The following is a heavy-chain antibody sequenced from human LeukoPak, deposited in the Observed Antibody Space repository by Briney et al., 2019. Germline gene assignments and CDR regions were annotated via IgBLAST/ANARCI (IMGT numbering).Heavy chain of an antibody. Sequence: PSETLSLTCAVYGGSFSGYYWSWIRQPPGKGLEWIGEINHSGSTNYNPSLKSRVTISVDTSKNQFSLKLSSVTAADTAVYYCASTNCSSTSCYLLDAFDIWGQGTMVTVSS. V-gene: IGHV4-34*01. CDR2: INHSGST. CDR1: GGSFSGYY. CDR3: ASTNCSSTSCYLLDAFDI. D-gene: IGHD2-2*01. J-gene: IGHJ3*02.